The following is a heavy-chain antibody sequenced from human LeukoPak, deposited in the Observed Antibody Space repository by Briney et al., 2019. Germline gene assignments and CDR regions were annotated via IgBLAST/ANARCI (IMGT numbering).Heavy chain of an antibody. Sequence: GGSLRLSCAASGFTFSDYYMSWIRQAPGKGLEWVSYISSSSSYTNYADSVKGRFTISRDNAKNSLYLQMNSLRAGDTAVYYCARTDYGDYQYYFDYWGQGTLVTVSS. CDR2: ISSSSSYT. V-gene: IGHV3-11*06. J-gene: IGHJ4*02. D-gene: IGHD4-17*01. CDR3: ARTDYGDYQYYFDY. CDR1: GFTFSDYY.